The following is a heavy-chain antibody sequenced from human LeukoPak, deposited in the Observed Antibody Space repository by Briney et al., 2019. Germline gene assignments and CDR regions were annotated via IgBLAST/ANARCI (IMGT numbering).Heavy chain of an antibody. Sequence: PGGSLRLSCAASGFTFSSYRMNWVRQAPGKGLEWVSSISSSSSYIYYADSVKGRFTISRDNAKNSLYLQMNSLRAEDTAVYYCARDHEYSSSSGLWGQGTLVTVSS. V-gene: IGHV3-21*01. CDR1: GFTFSSYR. CDR3: ARDHEYSSSSGL. J-gene: IGHJ4*02. CDR2: ISSSSSYI. D-gene: IGHD6-6*01.